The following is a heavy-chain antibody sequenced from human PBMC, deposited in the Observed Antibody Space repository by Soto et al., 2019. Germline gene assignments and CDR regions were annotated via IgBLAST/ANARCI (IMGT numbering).Heavy chain of an antibody. CDR3: ALDRPNYFGSVGGYYKSGGDH. J-gene: IGHJ5*02. CDR2: ITGNGDTT. V-gene: IGHV3-23*01. Sequence: EVQLLESGGGLVQPGGSLRLSCAASGFIFRIYAMSWVRQAPGRGLDWVSSITGNGDTTYYPDSVKGRFTISRDNSKNTLFLQMNSLRVEDTAFYYCALDRPNYFGSVGGYYKSGGDHWGQGILVTVSS. D-gene: IGHD3-10*01. CDR1: GFIFRIYA.